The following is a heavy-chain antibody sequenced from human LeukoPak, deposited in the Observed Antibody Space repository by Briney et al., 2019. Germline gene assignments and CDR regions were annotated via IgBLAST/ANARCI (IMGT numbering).Heavy chain of an antibody. CDR3: AKDTASSWWYFDL. J-gene: IGHJ2*01. CDR2: INGSGGST. V-gene: IGHV3-23*01. Sequence: GGSLRLSCAASGFTFSSYAMSWVRQAPGKGLEWVSDINGSGGSTYYADSVKGRFTISRDNSKNTLYLQMNSLRAEDTAVYYCAKDTASSWWYFDLWGRGTLVTVSS. CDR1: GFTFSSYA. D-gene: IGHD5-18*01.